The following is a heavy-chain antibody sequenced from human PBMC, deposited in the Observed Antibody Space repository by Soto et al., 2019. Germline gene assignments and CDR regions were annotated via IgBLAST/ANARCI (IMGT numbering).Heavy chain of an antibody. D-gene: IGHD3-22*01. CDR3: VAARDYYDSSGYYEPDFDY. Sequence: GGSLRLSCSASGFTFSSYAMHWVRQAPGKGLEYVSAISSNGGSTYYADSVKGRFTISRDNSKNTLYLQMSSLRAEDTVLYYCVAARDYYDSSGYYEPDFDYWGQGTLVTVSS. J-gene: IGHJ4*02. CDR2: ISSNGGST. CDR1: GFTFSSYA. V-gene: IGHV3-64D*08.